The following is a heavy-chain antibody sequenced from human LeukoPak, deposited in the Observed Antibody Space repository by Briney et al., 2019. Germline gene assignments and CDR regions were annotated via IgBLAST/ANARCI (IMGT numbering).Heavy chain of an antibody. CDR3: ARQRSGWVFEN. D-gene: IGHD6-19*01. Sequence: SETLSLTCTVSGGSISSTIYYWAWLRQPPGKGLEWIGSIYYSGNTYYNPSLQSRATMSVDTSKNQFSLRLTSVTAVDTTVYYCARQRSGWVFENWGQGTLVTVSS. CDR2: IYYSGNT. CDR1: GGSISSTIYY. J-gene: IGHJ4*02. V-gene: IGHV4-39*01.